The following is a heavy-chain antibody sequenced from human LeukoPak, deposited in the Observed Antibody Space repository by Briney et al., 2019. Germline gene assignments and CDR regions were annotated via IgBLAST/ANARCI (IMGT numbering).Heavy chain of an antibody. CDR3: ARDPPSRGTRYFDY. CDR1: GFPFSRYS. D-gene: IGHD3-16*01. Sequence: GGSLRLSCAASGFPFSRYSMNWVRQAPGEGPEWVSSITSSSSNKDYVDSVKGRFTVSRDNAKNSLYLQMDSLRVEDTAVYYCARDPPSRGTRYFDYRGQGILVTVSS. CDR2: ITSSSSNK. V-gene: IGHV3-21*01. J-gene: IGHJ4*02.